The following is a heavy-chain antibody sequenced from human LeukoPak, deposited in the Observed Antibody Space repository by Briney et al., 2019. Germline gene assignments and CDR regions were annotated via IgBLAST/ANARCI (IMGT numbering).Heavy chain of an antibody. D-gene: IGHD6-19*01. CDR2: TWYDGSIE. V-gene: IGHV3-33*06. CDR1: GFSFNTYG. CDR3: AKESSSGWYGGNDY. Sequence: PGKSLRLSCGASGFSFNTYGNHWVRQALGKGLEWVAVTWYDGSIEYYADSVKGRFTISRDNSKNTVYLQMNSLRAEDTAVYYCAKESSSGWYGGNDYWGQGTLVTVSS. J-gene: IGHJ4*02.